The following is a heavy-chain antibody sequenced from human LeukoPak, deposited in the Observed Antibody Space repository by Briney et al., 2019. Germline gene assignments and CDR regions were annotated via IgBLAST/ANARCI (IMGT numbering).Heavy chain of an antibody. CDR1: GYTFTDNY. J-gene: IGHJ6*02. V-gene: IGHV1-2*02. Sequence: ASVKVSCKASGYTFTDNYIHWLRQAPGQGLEWMGWLNPDSAGTSYARKFQGRVSMTRDTSNSTAYMEVRGLTSDDTAIYYSARDSKQWLVRYYYGVDVWGQATTVIVSS. CDR3: ARDSKQWLVRYYYGVDV. CDR2: LNPDSAGT. D-gene: IGHD6-19*01.